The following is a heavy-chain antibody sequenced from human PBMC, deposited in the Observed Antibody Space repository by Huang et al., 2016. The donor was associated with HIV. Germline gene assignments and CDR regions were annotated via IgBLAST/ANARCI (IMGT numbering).Heavy chain of an antibody. J-gene: IGHJ1*01. CDR1: GFTFSSYG. D-gene: IGHD6-19*01. CDR2: IWYDGSNK. Sequence: QVQLVESGGGVVQPGRSLRLSCAASGFTFSSYGMHWVRQAPGKGLEWVAFIWYDGSNKYYADSVKGRFTISRDNSKNTLYLQMNSLKTEDTAVYYCALKGDSSGWEYFRHWGQGTLVTVSS. V-gene: IGHV3-33*08. CDR3: ALKGDSSGWEYFRH.